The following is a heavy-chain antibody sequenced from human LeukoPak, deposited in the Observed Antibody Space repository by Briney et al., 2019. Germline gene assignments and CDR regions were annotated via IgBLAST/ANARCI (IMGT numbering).Heavy chain of an antibody. CDR1: GFSFRSYG. CDR2: VQRDGSYE. CDR3: ANIPNLFGPGY. J-gene: IGHJ4*02. D-gene: IGHD3-16*01. Sequence: GGSLRLSCAAPGFSFRSYGMHWVRQAPGKGLEWVAFVQRDGSYEKYADSVKGRFAISRDTSKNTLYLQMNSLRVEDTAVYYCANIPNLFGPGYWGQGSLVTVSS. V-gene: IGHV3-30*02.